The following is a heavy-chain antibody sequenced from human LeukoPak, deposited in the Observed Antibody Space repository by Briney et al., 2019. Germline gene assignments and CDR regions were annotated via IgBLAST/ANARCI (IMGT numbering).Heavy chain of an antibody. CDR2: IDSDGSST. V-gene: IGHV3-74*01. Sequence: VVSRRLSCAASGFTFSSHWMHWVRQAPGKGLVWVSRIDSDGSSTSYADSVKGRFSISRDNAKITLYLQMTRLRAEDTAVYYCARVVYQLYWFFDLWGRGTLVTVSS. J-gene: IGHJ2*01. D-gene: IGHD3-10*01. CDR3: ARVVYQLYWFFDL. CDR1: GFTFSSHW.